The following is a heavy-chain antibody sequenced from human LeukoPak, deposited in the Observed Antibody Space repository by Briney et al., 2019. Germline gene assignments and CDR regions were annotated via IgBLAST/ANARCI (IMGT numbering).Heavy chain of an antibody. V-gene: IGHV4-39*07. Sequence: SETLSLTCTVSGGSISSSSYYWGWIRQPPGKGLEWIGSIYTSGSTNYNPSLKSRVTISVDTSKNQFSLKLSSVTAADTAMYYCANTRGSANYWGQGTLVTVSS. CDR3: ANTRGSANY. D-gene: IGHD1-26*01. CDR2: IYTSGST. J-gene: IGHJ4*02. CDR1: GGSISSSSYY.